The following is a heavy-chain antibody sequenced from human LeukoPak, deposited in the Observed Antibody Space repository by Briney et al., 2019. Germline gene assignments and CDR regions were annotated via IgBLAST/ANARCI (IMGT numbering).Heavy chain of an antibody. D-gene: IGHD4-23*01. V-gene: IGHV1-46*01. CDR3: ARDLKRESVPWVVTKFDY. CDR2: NPSGGST. J-gene: IGHJ4*02. CDR1: GYTFTSYY. Sequence: ASVKVSCKASGYTFTSYYMHWVRQAPGINPSGGSTSYAQKFQGRVTMTRDTSTSTVYMELSSLGSEDTAVYYRARDLKRESVPWVVTKFDYWGQGTLVTVSS.